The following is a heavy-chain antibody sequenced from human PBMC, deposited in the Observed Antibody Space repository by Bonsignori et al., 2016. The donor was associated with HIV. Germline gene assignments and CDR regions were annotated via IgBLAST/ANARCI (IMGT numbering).Heavy chain of an antibody. CDR3: VADYYNYYMDV. J-gene: IGHJ6*03. CDR1: GFRFDIYT. D-gene: IGHD6-19*01. V-gene: IGHV3-21*06. Sequence: GGSLRLSCAASGFRFDIYTMNWVRQSPEKGLEWLSSIGSSGTYILYADSMKGRFTVSRDNAKNSLFLQINSLRAEDTAVYYCVADYYNYYMDVWGKGTSVTVSS. CDR2: IGSSGTYI.